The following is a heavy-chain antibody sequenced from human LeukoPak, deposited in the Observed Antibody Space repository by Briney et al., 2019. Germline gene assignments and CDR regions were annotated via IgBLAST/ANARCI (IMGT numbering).Heavy chain of an antibody. V-gene: IGHV3-21*01. CDR3: ARVGCRGGSCSSRGDYYYGMDV. CDR1: GFTFSSYS. D-gene: IGHD2-15*01. Sequence: KAGGSLRLSCAASGFTFSSYSMNWVRQAPGKGLEWVSSLSSSGSYISYPDSVKGRFTISRDNAKNALFLQMNSLRAEDTAVYYCARVGCRGGSCSSRGDYYYGMDVWGQGTTVTVSS. J-gene: IGHJ6*02. CDR2: LSSSGSYI.